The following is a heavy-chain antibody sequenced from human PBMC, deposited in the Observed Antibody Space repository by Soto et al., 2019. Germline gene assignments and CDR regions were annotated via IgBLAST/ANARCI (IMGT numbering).Heavy chain of an antibody. D-gene: IGHD3-22*01. CDR2: SIPILGIA. J-gene: IGHJ4*02. Sequence: QVQLVQSGAEVKKPGSSVKVSCKSSGGTFSSYTISWVRQAPGHGLEWMGRSIPILGIANYAQQFQGRVTITADKSTSTGYMELSSLRSEDTAVYYCARGSDDSSGYDPIPLDYWCQGTLVTVAS. CDR3: ARGSDDSSGYDPIPLDY. CDR1: GGTFSSYT. V-gene: IGHV1-69*02.